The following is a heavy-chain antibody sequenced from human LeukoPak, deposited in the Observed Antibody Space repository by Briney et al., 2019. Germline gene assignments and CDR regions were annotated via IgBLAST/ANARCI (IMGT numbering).Heavy chain of an antibody. CDR3: ARGRVAYSAYHFDY. D-gene: IGHD2-15*01. V-gene: IGHV4-59*01. J-gene: IGHJ4*02. Sequence: PSETLSLTCTVSGDSITNYFWSWIRQPPGKGLEWIGYIYYTGNTNYKPSLKSRVTISVDTSTNQFSLRLRSVTAADTAVYYCARGRVAYSAYHFDYWGRGTLVTVSS. CDR2: IYYTGNT. CDR1: GDSITNYF.